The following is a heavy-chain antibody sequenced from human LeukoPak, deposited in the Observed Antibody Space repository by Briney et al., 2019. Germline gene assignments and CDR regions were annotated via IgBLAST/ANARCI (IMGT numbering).Heavy chain of an antibody. V-gene: IGHV6-1*01. J-gene: IGHJ3*02. CDR1: GDSVSSNSAA. Sequence: SQTLSLTCAISGDSVSSNSAAWNWIRQSPSRGLEWLGRTYYRSKWHNDYAVSVKSRITINPDTTKNQFSLQLNSVTPEDTAVYYCASYYDILTGYFPWAFDIWGQGTMVTVSS. CDR2: TYYRSKWHN. CDR3: ASYYDILTGYFPWAFDI. D-gene: IGHD3-9*01.